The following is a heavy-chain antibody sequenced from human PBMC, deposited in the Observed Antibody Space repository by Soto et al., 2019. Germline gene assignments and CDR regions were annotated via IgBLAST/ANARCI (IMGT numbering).Heavy chain of an antibody. D-gene: IGHD2-21*02. Sequence: QVQLVQSGAEVKKPGSSVKVSCKASGGTFSSYAISWVRQAPGQGLEWMGGIIPIFGTANYAQKLQGRVTLTADKSKSTAYMELSSLRSEDTAVYYCARGSAYWGGDCYRTLYYFDCWGQGTLVTVSS. CDR3: ARGSAYWGGDCYRTLYYFDC. J-gene: IGHJ4*02. CDR2: IIPIFGTA. CDR1: GGTFSSYA. V-gene: IGHV1-69*06.